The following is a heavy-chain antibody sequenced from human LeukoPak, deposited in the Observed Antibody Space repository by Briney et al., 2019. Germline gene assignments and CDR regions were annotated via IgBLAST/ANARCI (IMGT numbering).Heavy chain of an antibody. V-gene: IGHV4-59*01. Sequence: SETLSLTCTVSGGSISNYYWSWLRQPPGKGLEWIGYIYFSGTTNINPSLKSRVTISVDMSKNQFSLRLSSVTAADTAVYYCAREDPQTTVPEGLDVWGQGTTVTVSS. J-gene: IGHJ6*02. CDR2: IYFSGTT. CDR1: GGSISNYY. CDR3: AREDPQTTVPEGLDV. D-gene: IGHD4-17*01.